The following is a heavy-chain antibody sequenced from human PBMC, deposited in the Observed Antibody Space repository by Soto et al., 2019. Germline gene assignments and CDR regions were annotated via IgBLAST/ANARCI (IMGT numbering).Heavy chain of an antibody. CDR3: ARLGSSGWYQGSYFDY. CDR2: ILYSGST. CDR1: GGSITRNNHY. V-gene: IGHV4-39*01. J-gene: IGHJ4*02. D-gene: IGHD6-19*01. Sequence: QLQLQESGPGLVKPSETLSLTCIVSGGSITRNNHYWGWIRQSPGKGLEWIGSILYSGSTNYYPSLKRRVTLSAETSKIQCSLKMSSVTAADTALYYCARLGSSGWYQGSYFDYWGQGTLVTVSS.